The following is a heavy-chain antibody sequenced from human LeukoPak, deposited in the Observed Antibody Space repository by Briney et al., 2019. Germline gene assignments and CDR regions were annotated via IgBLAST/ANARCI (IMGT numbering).Heavy chain of an antibody. CDR1: GYTFTGYY. J-gene: IGHJ3*02. CDR3: ARERGPLGTTEAFDI. Sequence: ASVKDSCKASGYTFTGYYMHWVRQAPGQGLEWMGWINPNSGGTNYAQKFQGRVTMTRDTSISTAYMELSRLRSDDTAVYYCARERGPLGTTEAFDIWGQGTMVSVSS. D-gene: IGHD1-7*01. V-gene: IGHV1-2*02. CDR2: INPNSGGT.